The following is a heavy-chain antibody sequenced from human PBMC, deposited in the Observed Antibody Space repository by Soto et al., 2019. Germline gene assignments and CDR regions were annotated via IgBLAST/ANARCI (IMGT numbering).Heavy chain of an antibody. CDR1: GGSFSGYY. D-gene: IGHD3-10*01. Sequence: PSETLSLTCAVYGGSFSGYYWSWIRQPPGKGLEWIGEINHSGSTNYNPSLKSRVTISVDTSKNQFSLKLSSVTAADTAVYYCARGHGSGQADYWGQGTLVTVYS. CDR3: ARGHGSGQADY. J-gene: IGHJ4*02. CDR2: INHSGST. V-gene: IGHV4-34*01.